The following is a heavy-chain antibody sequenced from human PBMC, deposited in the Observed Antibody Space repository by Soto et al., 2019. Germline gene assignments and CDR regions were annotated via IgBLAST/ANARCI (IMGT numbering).Heavy chain of an antibody. CDR1: GGSISSYY. CDR2: IYTSGST. D-gene: IGHD1-26*01. Sequence: SETLSLTCTVSGGSISSYYWNWIRQPAGKGLEWIGRIYTSGSTNHNPSLKSRVTLSVDTSKSQLSLKLSSVTAADTAVYYCARAGNYDYYYVMDVWGQGTTVTV. CDR3: ARAGNYDYYYVMDV. V-gene: IGHV4-4*07. J-gene: IGHJ6*02.